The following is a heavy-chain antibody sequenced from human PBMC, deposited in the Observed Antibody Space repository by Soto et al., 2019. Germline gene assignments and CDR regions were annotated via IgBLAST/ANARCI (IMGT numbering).Heavy chain of an antibody. D-gene: IGHD2-21*01. CDR3: AKDPRAYRTHMGYFSDH. CDR1: GFTFSRHA. Sequence: EVQLLESGGNLVQPGGSLRLSCAASGFTFSRHAMSWVRQAPGEGLEWVSTLDAGDTTYYADSVKGRFTISRDNARNTLSLQMKSLRVEDTAVYYCAKDPRAYRTHMGYFSDHWGQGTLVTVSS. V-gene: IGHV3-23*01. J-gene: IGHJ4*02. CDR2: LDAGDTT.